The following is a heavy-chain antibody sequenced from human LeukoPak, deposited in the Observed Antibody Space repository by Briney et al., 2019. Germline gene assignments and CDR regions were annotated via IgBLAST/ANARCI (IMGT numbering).Heavy chain of an antibody. D-gene: IGHD6-19*01. CDR1: GFTFGDYA. CDR3: TRDGHPSKHVAGTLYYYYGMDV. CDR2: IRSKAYGGTT. J-gene: IGHJ6*04. Sequence: PGRSLRLSCTASGFTFGDYAMSWVRQAPGKGLEWVGFIRSKAYGGTTEYAASVKGRFTISRDDSKSIAYLQMNSLKTEDTAVYYCTRDGHPSKHVAGTLYYYYGMDVWGKGTMVTVSS. V-gene: IGHV3-49*04.